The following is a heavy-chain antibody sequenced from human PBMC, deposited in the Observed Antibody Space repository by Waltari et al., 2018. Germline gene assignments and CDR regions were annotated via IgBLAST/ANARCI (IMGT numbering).Heavy chain of an antibody. V-gene: IGHV3-23*01. J-gene: IGHJ4*02. CDR2: IGGSVISP. CDR3: AKVKDGRVRSGPPRDS. D-gene: IGHD3-3*01. Sequence: EVQLLESGGGLVQPGGSLRLSCVASGFTFSSYVMSWVRQAPGKELEWVSSIGGSVISPQYADSVEGRFIISRDNSKTTLYLQMNSLRGEDTAVYYCAKVKDGRVRSGPPRDSWGQGTLVTVSS. CDR1: GFTFSSYV.